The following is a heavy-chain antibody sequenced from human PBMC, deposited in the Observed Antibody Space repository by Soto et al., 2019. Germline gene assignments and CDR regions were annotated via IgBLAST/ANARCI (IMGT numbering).Heavy chain of an antibody. CDR2: INHSGST. CDR1: GGSFSGYY. J-gene: IGHJ4*02. CDR3: ATGYGSGSYYKIVEYYFDY. V-gene: IGHV4-34*01. D-gene: IGHD3-10*01. Sequence: SETLSLTCAVYGGSFSGYYWSWIRQPPGKGLEWIGEINHSGSTNYNPSLKSRVTISVDTSKNKFSLKLRSVTAADTAVYYCATGYGSGSYYKIVEYYFDYWGQGTLVTVSS.